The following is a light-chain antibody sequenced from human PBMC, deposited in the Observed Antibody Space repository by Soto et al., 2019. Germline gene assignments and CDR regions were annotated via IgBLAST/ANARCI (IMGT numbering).Light chain of an antibody. J-gene: IGLJ1*01. Sequence: QSAVTQPPSVSGAPGQLVTISSTGTSTDFVGYNRVSWYQQPPGTAPKLMIYEVSKRPSGVPDRFSGSKSGNTASLTISGLQAAGEADYYCILYTSDNASVFASGTKGTVL. CDR3: ILYTSDNASV. CDR2: EVS. V-gene: IGLV2-18*01. CDR1: STDFVGYNR.